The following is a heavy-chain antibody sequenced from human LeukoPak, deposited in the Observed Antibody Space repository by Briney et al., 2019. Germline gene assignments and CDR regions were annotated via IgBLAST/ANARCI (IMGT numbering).Heavy chain of an antibody. V-gene: IGHV4-39*01. J-gene: IGHJ3*02. CDR3: ARGMTTVVTFDAFDI. D-gene: IGHD4-23*01. Sequence: KPSETLSLTCTVSGGSISSSSYYWGWIRQPPGKGLEWIGSIYYSGSTYYNPSLKSRVTISVDTSKNQFSLKLSSVTAADTAVCYCARGMTTVVTFDAFDIWGQGTMVTVSS. CDR1: GGSISSSSYY. CDR2: IYYSGST.